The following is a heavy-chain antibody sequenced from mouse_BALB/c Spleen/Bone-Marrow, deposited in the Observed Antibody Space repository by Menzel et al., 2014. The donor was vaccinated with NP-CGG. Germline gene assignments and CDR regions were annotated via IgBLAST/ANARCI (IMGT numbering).Heavy chain of an antibody. Sequence: EVQLQESGGGLVQPGGSLKLSCAASGFDFSGYWMSWVRQAPGKGLEWIGEINPDSSTINYTPPLKDKFIISRDNAKNTLYLQMSKVRSEDTALYYCARLNYYGSLFVWGAGTTVTVSS. CDR3: ARLNYYGSLFV. D-gene: IGHD1-1*01. CDR2: INPDSSTI. CDR1: GFDFSGYW. V-gene: IGHV4-1*02. J-gene: IGHJ1*01.